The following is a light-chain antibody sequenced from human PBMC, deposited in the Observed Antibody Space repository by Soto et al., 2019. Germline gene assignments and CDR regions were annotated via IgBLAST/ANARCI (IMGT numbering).Light chain of an antibody. CDR2: GTS. J-gene: IGKJ3*01. CDR1: QGIRDD. Sequence: DIQMTQSPSSLSASIGDRVTITCRASQGIRDDLVWYQQKPGKAPKRLVSGTSSLQNGVPSKFSGSGFGTEFTLTINSLQTEDFATYFCLQLNTYPFTFGPGTTVDLK. CDR3: LQLNTYPFT. V-gene: IGKV1-17*01.